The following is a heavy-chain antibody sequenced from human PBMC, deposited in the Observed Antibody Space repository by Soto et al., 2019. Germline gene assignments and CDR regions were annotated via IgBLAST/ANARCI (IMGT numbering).Heavy chain of an antibody. V-gene: IGHV3-15*07. CDR1: GFTFSNAW. CDR3: TTEFEGGNLAELDY. D-gene: IGHD1-26*01. J-gene: IGHJ4*02. CDR2: IKSKTDGGTT. Sequence: EVQLVESGGGLVKPGGSLRLSCAASGFTFSNAWMNWVRQAPGKGLEWVGRIKSKTDGGTTDYAAPVKGRFTISRDDSKNTLYLQMKSLKTEDTAVYYCTTEFEGGNLAELDYWGQGTLVTVSS.